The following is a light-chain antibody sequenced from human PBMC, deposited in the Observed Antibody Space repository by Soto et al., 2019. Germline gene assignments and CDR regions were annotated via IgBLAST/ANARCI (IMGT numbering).Light chain of an antibody. V-gene: IGKV4-1*01. CDR1: QSVLYSSNNKNY. J-gene: IGKJ1*01. Sequence: DIVMTQSPDSLAVSLGERATINCKSRQSVLYSSNNKNYLAWYQQKPGQPPKLLIYWASTRVSGFPDRFSGSGSWTVVTLTISSLQAVGGALYYCQQDDSTLSCTFGRGTNVEIK. CDR3: QQDDSTLSCT. CDR2: WAS.